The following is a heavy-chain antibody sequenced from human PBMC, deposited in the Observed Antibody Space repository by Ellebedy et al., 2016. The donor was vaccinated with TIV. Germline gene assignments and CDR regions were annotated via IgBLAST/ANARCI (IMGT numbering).Heavy chain of an antibody. Sequence: AASVTVSCKASGYTFTSYGIRWVRQAPRQGLEWMGSIIPILGIANYAQKFQVRVTITADKSTSIAYMELSSLRSEDTAVYYCAAGNDGGWFDPWGQGTLVTVS. V-gene: IGHV1-69*04. J-gene: IGHJ5*02. CDR1: GYTFTSYG. D-gene: IGHD1-1*01. CDR2: IIPILGIA. CDR3: AAGNDGGWFDP.